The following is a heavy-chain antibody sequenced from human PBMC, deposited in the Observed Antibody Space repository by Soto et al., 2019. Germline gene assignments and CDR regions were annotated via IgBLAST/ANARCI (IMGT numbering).Heavy chain of an antibody. CDR1: GFTFSSYG. J-gene: IGHJ4*02. CDR2: ISYDGSNK. Sequence: QVQLVESGGGVVQPGRSLRLSCAASGFTFSSYGMHWVRQAPGKGLEWVAVISYDGSNKYYADSVKGRFTISRDNSKNTLYLQMNSLRAEDTAVYYCAKLKGGANGDYWGQGTLVTVSS. D-gene: IGHD2-8*01. V-gene: IGHV3-30*18. CDR3: AKLKGGANGDY.